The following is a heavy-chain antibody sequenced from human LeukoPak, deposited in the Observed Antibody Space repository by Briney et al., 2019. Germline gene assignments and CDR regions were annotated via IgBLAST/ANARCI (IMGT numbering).Heavy chain of an antibody. CDR1: GGSFSGYY. CDR3: ARGPSGSYYYFDY. Sequence: SETLSLTCAVDGGSFSGYYWSWIRQPPGKGLEWIGEINHSGSTNYNPSLKSRVTISVDTSKNQFSLKLSSVTAADTAVYYCARGPSGSYYYFDYWGQGTLVTVSS. CDR2: INHSGST. J-gene: IGHJ4*02. V-gene: IGHV4-34*01. D-gene: IGHD1-26*01.